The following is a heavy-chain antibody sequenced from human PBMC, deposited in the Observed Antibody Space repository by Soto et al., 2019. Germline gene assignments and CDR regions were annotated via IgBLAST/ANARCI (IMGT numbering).Heavy chain of an antibody. CDR3: AREIYDDYDSSGFDH. J-gene: IGHJ4*02. D-gene: IGHD3-22*01. CDR2: VNGNGIFT. Sequence: PGGSLRLSCAASGFTFSTYAMAWVRQAPGKGREWVSRVNGNGIFTDYADPVKGRFNISRDNAKNTLSLQMNSLRAEDTAVYYCAREIYDDYDSSGFDHWGQGTLVTVSS. CDR1: GFTFSTYA. V-gene: IGHV3-74*01.